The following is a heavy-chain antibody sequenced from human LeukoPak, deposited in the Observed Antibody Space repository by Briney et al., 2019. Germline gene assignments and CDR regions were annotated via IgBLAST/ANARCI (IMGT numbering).Heavy chain of an antibody. CDR3: ASTYYYDSSGYYIDAFDI. D-gene: IGHD3-22*01. CDR2: IYHSGST. J-gene: IGHJ3*02. CDR1: GGSISSGGYS. V-gene: IGHV4-30-2*01. Sequence: SETLSLTCAVSGGSISSGGYSWSWLRQPPGKGLEWIGYIYHSGSTYYNPSLKSRVTISVDRSKNQFSLKLSSVTAADTAVYYCASTYYYDSSGYYIDAFDIWGQGTMVTVSS.